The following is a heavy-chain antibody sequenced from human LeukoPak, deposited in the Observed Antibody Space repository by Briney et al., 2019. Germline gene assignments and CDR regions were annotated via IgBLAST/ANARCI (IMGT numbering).Heavy chain of an antibody. CDR3: ARRPYNWNYVVFDY. V-gene: IGHV4-59*05. J-gene: IGHJ4*02. CDR1: GGSISSYY. Sequence: SETLSLTCTVSGGSISSYYWGWIRRPAGKGLEWIGSIYYSGSTYYNPSLKSRVTISVDTSNNQFSLKLSSVTAADTAVYYCARRPYNWNYVVFDYWGQGTLVTVSS. D-gene: IGHD1-7*01. CDR2: IYYSGST.